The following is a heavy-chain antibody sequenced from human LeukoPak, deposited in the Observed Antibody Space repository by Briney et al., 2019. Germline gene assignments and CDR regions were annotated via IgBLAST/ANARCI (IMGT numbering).Heavy chain of an antibody. CDR1: GYTFTSYG. D-gene: IGHD2-2*01. J-gene: IGHJ5*02. Sequence: ASVKVSYKASGYTFTSYGISWVRQAPGQGLEWMGWISAYNGNTNYAQKLQGRVTMTTDTSTSTAYMELRSLRSDDTAVYYCARDLVVVPAAAWFDPWGQGTLVTVSS. CDR3: ARDLVVVPAAAWFDP. V-gene: IGHV1-18*01. CDR2: ISAYNGNT.